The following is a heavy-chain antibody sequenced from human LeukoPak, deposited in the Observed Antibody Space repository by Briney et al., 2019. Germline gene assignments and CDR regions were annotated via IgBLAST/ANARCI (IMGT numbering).Heavy chain of an antibody. CDR1: GGSISSYY. CDR3: ARQGGSGSYYERYYYYGMDV. V-gene: IGHV4-59*08. D-gene: IGHD3-10*01. Sequence: SETLSLTCTVSGGSISSYYWSWIRQPPGKGLVWIGYIYYSGSTNYNPSLKSRVPISVDTSKNQFSLKLSSVTAADTAVYYCARQGGSGSYYERYYYYGMDVWGQGTTVTVSS. CDR2: IYYSGST. J-gene: IGHJ6*02.